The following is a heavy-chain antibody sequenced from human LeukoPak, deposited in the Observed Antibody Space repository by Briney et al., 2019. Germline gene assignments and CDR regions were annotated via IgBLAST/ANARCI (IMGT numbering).Heavy chain of an antibody. CDR3: AGEDNSSGYRPFDI. CDR1: GYTFTGYY. V-gene: IGHV1-2*06. J-gene: IGHJ3*02. CDR2: INPNNGGT. Sequence: ASVKVSCKASGYTFTGYYIHWVRQAPGQGLEWMGRINPNNGGTNYAQKFQGRVTMTRDMSMSTDYMELSRLRSVDTAVYYCAGEDNSSGYRPFDIWGQGTMVTVPS. D-gene: IGHD3-22*01.